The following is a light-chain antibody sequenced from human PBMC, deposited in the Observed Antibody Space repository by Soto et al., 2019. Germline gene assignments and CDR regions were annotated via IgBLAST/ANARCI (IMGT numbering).Light chain of an antibody. V-gene: IGKV1-5*01. J-gene: IGKJ1*01. Sequence: DIQMTQSPSILSASVGDRVTITCRASQSISTWLAWYQHRPGKAPKLLIYGASTLESGVPSRFSGSGSGTEFTLTISSLQPDDFATYYCQHYNTYPWTFGHGTKVEIK. CDR3: QHYNTYPWT. CDR2: GAS. CDR1: QSISTW.